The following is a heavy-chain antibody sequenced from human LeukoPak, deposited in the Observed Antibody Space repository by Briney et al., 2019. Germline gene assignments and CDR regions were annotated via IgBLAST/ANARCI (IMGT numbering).Heavy chain of an antibody. CDR3: VRGEKDYYYGLDV. V-gene: IGHV3-53*01. J-gene: IGHJ6*02. CDR1: GFTVNWNT. CDR2: SYSTGNA. Sequence: PGGSLRLSRVASGFTVNWNTMNWVRQAPGKGLEWVSASYSTGNAYYADSVKGRFTMFRDNSENTVYLEMSSLRAEDSAMYYCVRGEKDYYYGLDVWGQGTTVTVSS. D-gene: IGHD1-26*01.